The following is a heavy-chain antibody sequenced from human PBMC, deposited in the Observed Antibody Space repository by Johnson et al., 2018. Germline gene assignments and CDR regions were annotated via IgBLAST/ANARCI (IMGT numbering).Heavy chain of an antibody. J-gene: IGHJ4*02. CDR2: ISWTSDSI. CDR3: AKAKDYNSLYFFDY. D-gene: IGHD5-24*01. CDR1: GFTSDDYA. Sequence: VQLVESGGGLVQPGRSLRLSCAASGFTSDDYAMHWVRQLPGKGLEWVTGISWTSDSIGYAESVKGRFTISRDNAQNSLHLEMNSLSAEDTALYYCAKAKDYNSLYFFDYWGQGTLVTVSS. V-gene: IGHV3-9*02.